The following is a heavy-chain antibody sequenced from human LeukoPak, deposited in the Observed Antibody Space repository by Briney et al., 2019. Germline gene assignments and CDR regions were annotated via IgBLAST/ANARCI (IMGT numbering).Heavy chain of an antibody. V-gene: IGHV1-46*01. CDR2: IYPRDGST. CDR3: ARDQEGFDY. CDR1: GYTLTELS. Sequence: ASVKVSCKVSGYTLTELSMHWVRQAPGQGLEWMGMIYPRDGSTGYAQKFQGRVTVTRDTSTSTVHMELSGLRSEDTAVYYCARDQEGFDYWGQGTLVTVSS. J-gene: IGHJ4*02.